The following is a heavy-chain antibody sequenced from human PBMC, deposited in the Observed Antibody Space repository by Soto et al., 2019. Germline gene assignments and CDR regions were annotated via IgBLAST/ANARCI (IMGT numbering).Heavy chain of an antibody. J-gene: IGHJ4*02. Sequence: QVQLVQSGAEVKKPGASVKVSCKASGYTFSSYYLHWVRQAPGQGLEWMGIINPSDGSTTYAQKFQGRVTMTRDTSTSTVYMELSSLRSEDTAMYYCARKYTCVNAGLVAFDYWGQGTLVTVSS. CDR3: ARKYTCVNAGLVAFDY. CDR2: INPSDGST. V-gene: IGHV1-46*03. D-gene: IGHD1-20*01. CDR1: GYTFSSYY.